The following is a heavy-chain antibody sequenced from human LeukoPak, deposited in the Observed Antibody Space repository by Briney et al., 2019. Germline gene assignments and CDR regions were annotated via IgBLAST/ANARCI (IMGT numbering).Heavy chain of an antibody. Sequence: PSETLSLTCTVSGGSISSYYWSWIRQPPGKGLEWIGSIYHSGSTYYNPSLKSRVTISVDTSKNQFSLKLSSVTAADTAVYYCARGDFWSVPFDYWGQGTLVTVSS. D-gene: IGHD3-3*01. J-gene: IGHJ4*02. V-gene: IGHV4-59*08. CDR1: GGSISSYY. CDR3: ARGDFWSVPFDY. CDR2: IYHSGST.